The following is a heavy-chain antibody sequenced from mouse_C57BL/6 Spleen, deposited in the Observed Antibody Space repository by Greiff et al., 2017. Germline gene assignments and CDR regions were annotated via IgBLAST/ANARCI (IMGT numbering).Heavy chain of an antibody. V-gene: IGHV1-9*01. D-gene: IGHD4-1*01. CDR2: LLPGSGST. CDR3: ARTGTKEDY. Sequence: QVQLKESGAELMKPGASVKLSCKATGYTFPGYWIEWVKQRPGHGLEWIGGLLPGSGSTNYNEKFKGKATFTADTSSNTAYMQLSSLTTEDSASYYCARTGTKEDYWGQGTTLTVSS. J-gene: IGHJ2*01. CDR1: GYTFPGYW.